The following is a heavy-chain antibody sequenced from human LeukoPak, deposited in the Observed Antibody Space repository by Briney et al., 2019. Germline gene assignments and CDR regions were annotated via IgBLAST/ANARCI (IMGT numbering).Heavy chain of an antibody. CDR2: ISSSSSYI. D-gene: IGHD2-2*01. J-gene: IGHJ4*02. CDR1: GFTFSSYT. Sequence: GGSLRLSCAASGFTFSSYTMNWVRQAPGKGLEWVSSISSSSSYIYYADSVKGRFTISRDNAKNSLYLQMNSLRAEDTALYHCARDGIVVVPAAMDYWGQGTLVTVSP. V-gene: IGHV3-21*04. CDR3: ARDGIVVVPAAMDY.